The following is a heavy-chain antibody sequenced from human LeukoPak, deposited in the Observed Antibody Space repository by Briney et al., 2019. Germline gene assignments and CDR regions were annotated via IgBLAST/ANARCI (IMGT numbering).Heavy chain of an antibody. CDR2: ISSSSSYI. CDR1: GFTFSSYS. CDR3: AVYCSGGSCYQTY. V-gene: IGHV3-21*01. D-gene: IGHD2-15*01. Sequence: GGSLRLSCAASGFTFSSYSMNWVRQAPGKGLEWVSSISSSSSYIYYADSVKGRFTISRDNAKNSLYLQMNSLRAEDTAVYYCAVYCSGGSCYQTYWGQGTLVTVSS. J-gene: IGHJ4*02.